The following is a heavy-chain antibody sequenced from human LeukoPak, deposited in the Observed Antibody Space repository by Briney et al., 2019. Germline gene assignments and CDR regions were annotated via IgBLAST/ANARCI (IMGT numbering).Heavy chain of an antibody. V-gene: IGHV3-23*01. CDR3: ATGSYPGSFSPIDN. Sequence: GGSLRLSCAASGFTFSSSAMSWVRQAPGKGLEWVSAISNNGGYTYYADSVQGRFTISRDNSKSTLYLQMNSLRAEDTAVYYCATGSYPGSFSPIDNWGQGTLVTVSS. D-gene: IGHD3-10*01. J-gene: IGHJ4*02. CDR1: GFTFSSSA. CDR2: ISNNGGYT.